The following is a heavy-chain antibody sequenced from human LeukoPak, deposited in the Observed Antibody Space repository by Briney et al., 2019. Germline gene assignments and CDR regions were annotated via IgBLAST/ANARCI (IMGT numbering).Heavy chain of an antibody. J-gene: IGHJ5*02. CDR3: ARVFGRGDWFDP. Sequence: ASVKVSCKASGYTFTRYYMHWVRQAPGQGLEWMGIINPSGGSTSYAQKFQGRVTMTRDTSTSTVYMELSSQRSEDTAVYYCARVFGRGDWFDPWGQGTLVTVSS. D-gene: IGHD3-10*01. CDR1: GYTFTRYY. CDR2: INPSGGST. V-gene: IGHV1-46*01.